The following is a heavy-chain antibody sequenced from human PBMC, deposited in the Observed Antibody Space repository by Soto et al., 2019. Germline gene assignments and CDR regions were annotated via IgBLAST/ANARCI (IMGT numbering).Heavy chain of an antibody. J-gene: IGHJ5*02. Sequence: PGGSLRLSCAASGFTFAAYAMNWVRQAPGKGLEWVSVIRGSGGDTYYVDSVRGRFTISRDNSENTLYLQMNSLRAEDTAVYYCAKDPLVGWFDPWGQGTLVTVSS. CDR1: GFTFAAYA. CDR3: AKDPLVGWFDP. CDR2: IRGSGGDT. V-gene: IGHV3-23*01.